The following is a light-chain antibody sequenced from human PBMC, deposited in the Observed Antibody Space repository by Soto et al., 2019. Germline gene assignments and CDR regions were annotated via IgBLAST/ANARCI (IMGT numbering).Light chain of an antibody. CDR1: QSVSSNY. CDR2: ATS. J-gene: IGKJ5*01. Sequence: IVLTQSPGTLSLSPGERATLSCRASQSVSSNYLAWYQQRPGQTPRLLIYATSSMATGIPDRFSGSGSGTDFTLTISRLEPEDFAVYYCQQSGNTFGQGTRLEIK. V-gene: IGKV3-20*01. CDR3: QQSGNT.